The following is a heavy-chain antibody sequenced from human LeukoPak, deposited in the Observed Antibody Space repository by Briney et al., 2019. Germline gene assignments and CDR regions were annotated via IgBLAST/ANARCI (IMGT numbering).Heavy chain of an antibody. D-gene: IGHD3-22*01. CDR3: AKEGIGSYYDSSGYSPFDY. V-gene: IGHV3-23*01. Sequence: GGSLRLSCAASGFTFSTYAMTWVRQAPGKGLEWVSLISGTGGSTYYADSVKGRFTISRDNSKNTLYLQMNSLRAEDTAVYYCAKEGIGSYYDSSGYSPFDYWGQGTLVTVSS. CDR2: ISGTGGST. J-gene: IGHJ4*02. CDR1: GFTFSTYA.